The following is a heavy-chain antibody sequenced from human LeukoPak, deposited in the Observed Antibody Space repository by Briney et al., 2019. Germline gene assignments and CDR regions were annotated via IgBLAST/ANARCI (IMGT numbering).Heavy chain of an antibody. CDR2: IKQDGSEK. CDR3: ATGGKYDILTGYRRSRLLGDF. V-gene: IGHV3-7*01. CDR1: GFTFSSYW. D-gene: IGHD3-9*01. Sequence: GGSLRLSCAASGFTFSSYWMSWVRQAPGKGLEWVVNIKQDGSEKYYVDSVKGRFTISRDNAKNSLYLQMNSLRAEDTAVYYCATGGKYDILTGYRRSRLLGDFWGQGTLVTVSS. J-gene: IGHJ4*02.